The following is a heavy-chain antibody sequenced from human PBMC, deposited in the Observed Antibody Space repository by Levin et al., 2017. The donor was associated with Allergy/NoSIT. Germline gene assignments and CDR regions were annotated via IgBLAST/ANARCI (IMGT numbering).Heavy chain of an antibody. CDR2: INHSGST. D-gene: IGHD3-10*01. CDR1: GGSFSGYY. CDR3: ARVSTGVNYYYDYMDV. V-gene: IGHV4-34*01. Sequence: SQTLSLTCAVYGGSFSGYYWSWIRQPPGKGLEWIGEINHSGSTNYNPSLKSRVTISVDTSKNQFSLKLSSVTAADTAVYYCARVSTGVNYYYDYMDVWGKGTTVTVSS. J-gene: IGHJ6*03.